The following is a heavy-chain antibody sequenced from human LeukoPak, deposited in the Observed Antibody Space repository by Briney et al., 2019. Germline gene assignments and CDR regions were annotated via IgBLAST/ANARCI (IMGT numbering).Heavy chain of an antibody. CDR1: GFTLRSYW. Sequence: GGSLRLSCAASGFTLRSYWMHWVRQAPGKGLVWVSRINIDGTDTRYADSVKGRFTISRDNSKNTLYLQMNSLRAEDTAVYYCAKESYYSSSWTYFDYWGQGTLVSVSS. V-gene: IGHV3-74*01. D-gene: IGHD6-13*01. CDR3: AKESYYSSSWTYFDY. CDR2: INIDGTDT. J-gene: IGHJ4*02.